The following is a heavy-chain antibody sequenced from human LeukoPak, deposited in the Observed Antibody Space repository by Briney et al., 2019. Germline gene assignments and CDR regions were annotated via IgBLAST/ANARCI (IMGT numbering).Heavy chain of an antibody. J-gene: IGHJ5*02. Sequence: ASVKVSCKASGGTFSSYAISWVRQAPRQGLEWMGRIIPILGIANYAQKFQGRVTITADKSTSTAYMELSSLRSEDTAVYYCARVGSYGYSQYWFDPWGQGTLVTVSP. CDR1: GGTFSSYA. D-gene: IGHD5-18*01. CDR3: ARVGSYGYSQYWFDP. CDR2: IIPILGIA. V-gene: IGHV1-69*04.